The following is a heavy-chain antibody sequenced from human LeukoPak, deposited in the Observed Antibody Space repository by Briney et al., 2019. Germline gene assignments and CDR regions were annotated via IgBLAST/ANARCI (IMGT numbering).Heavy chain of an antibody. V-gene: IGHV1-2*02. J-gene: IGHJ5*02. CDR1: GYTFTGYY. CDR2: INPNSGGT. D-gene: IGHD5-12*01. Sequence: ASVKVSFKASGYTFTGYYMHWVRQAPGQGLEWMGWINPNSGGTNYAQKFQGRVTITRDTSTSTAYMELSRLRSDDTAVYYCARVGDDIVAGGSWFDPWGQGTLVTVSS. CDR3: ARVGDDIVAGGSWFDP.